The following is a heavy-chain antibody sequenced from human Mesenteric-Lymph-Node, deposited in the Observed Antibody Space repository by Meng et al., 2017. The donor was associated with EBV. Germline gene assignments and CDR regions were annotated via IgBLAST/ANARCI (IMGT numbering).Heavy chain of an antibody. CDR2: LCYSSNN. CDR1: GCACSGCN. D-gene: IGHD5/OR15-5a*01. V-gene: IGHV4-59*13. J-gene: IGHJ4*02. Sequence: GPGPVNLSETLSPNCDVCGCACSGCNYYWIRQPPPQGKVLSWIVDLCYSSNNKPTLTIQSPFSISVYKSKNSFSLKVSSATAADMSVYYCATGLNGVYALAYWGQGTLVTVSS. CDR3: ATGLNGVYALAY.